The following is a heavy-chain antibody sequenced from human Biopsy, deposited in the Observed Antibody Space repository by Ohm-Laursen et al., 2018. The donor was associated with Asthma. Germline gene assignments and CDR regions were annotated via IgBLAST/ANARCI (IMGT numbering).Heavy chain of an antibody. D-gene: IGHD5-12*01. CDR2: LIPVLGTA. CDR3: ARGYSGTDRIVYYYSGMEV. CDR1: GYTFTAYY. J-gene: IGHJ6*02. V-gene: IGHV1-69*13. Sequence: ASVKVSCKTSGYTFTAYYIHWVRQAPGQGLEWMGGLIPVLGTADYAPMFEGRVTITADESTSTAYLELTSLRFEDTAVYYCARGYSGTDRIVYYYSGMEVWGQGTTVTVSS.